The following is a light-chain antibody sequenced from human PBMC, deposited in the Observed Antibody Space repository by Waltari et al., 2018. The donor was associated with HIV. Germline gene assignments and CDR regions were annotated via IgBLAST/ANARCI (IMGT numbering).Light chain of an antibody. CDR1: SSDAGLYSF. Sequence: QSALTQPASVSGSPGQSITISCTGTSSDAGLYSFVSWYQQHPGKAPRIMIYDVSNRPSGVSNRFSGSKSGDTASLTISGLQAEDEADYSCSSYTRSNIRVFGTGTKVTVL. J-gene: IGLJ1*01. V-gene: IGLV2-14*03. CDR2: DVS. CDR3: SSYTRSNIRV.